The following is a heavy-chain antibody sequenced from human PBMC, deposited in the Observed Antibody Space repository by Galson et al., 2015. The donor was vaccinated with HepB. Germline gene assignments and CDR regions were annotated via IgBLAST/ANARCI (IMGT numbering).Heavy chain of an antibody. CDR2: VTHSGTT. CDR1: GGSFSDYY. V-gene: IGHV4-34*01. Sequence: TLSLTCAVYGGSFSDYYYTWIRQSPGKGLEWIGQVTHSGTTNYNPSLKSRVTISVDTSKNQFSLKLSSVTAADTAVYFCARVGVIMFGGAIVVPHFFDYWGQGTLVTVSP. CDR3: ARVGVIMFGGAIVVPHFFDY. J-gene: IGHJ4*02. D-gene: IGHD3-16*02.